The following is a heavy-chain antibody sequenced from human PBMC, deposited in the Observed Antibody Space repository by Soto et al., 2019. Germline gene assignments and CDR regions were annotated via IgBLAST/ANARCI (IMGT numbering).Heavy chain of an antibody. V-gene: IGHV3-66*01. Sequence: GGSLRLSCAASGFTVSNNYMSWVRQVPGKGLEWVSVIYSGGSTYYADSVKGRFTISRDNSKNTLYLQMNSLRAEDTAVYYCARDSSGFLDSWGQGTLVTVSS. J-gene: IGHJ4*02. CDR3: ARDSSGFLDS. D-gene: IGHD3-22*01. CDR1: GFTVSNNY. CDR2: IYSGGST.